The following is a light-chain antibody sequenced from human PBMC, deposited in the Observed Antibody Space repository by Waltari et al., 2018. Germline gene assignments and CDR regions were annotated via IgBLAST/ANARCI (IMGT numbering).Light chain of an antibody. V-gene: IGLV1-47*02. CDR2: NDD. CDR3: AAWDASLGGYL. Sequence: QSVLTQPPSASGTPGQRVTISCGGSRSNVETDNVYWYQQLPGTTPKLLSYNDDQRPSGVPDRFSGSKSGTSASLAISGLRSEDDADYYCAAWDASLGGYLFGTGTKVTVL. CDR1: RSNVETDN. J-gene: IGLJ1*01.